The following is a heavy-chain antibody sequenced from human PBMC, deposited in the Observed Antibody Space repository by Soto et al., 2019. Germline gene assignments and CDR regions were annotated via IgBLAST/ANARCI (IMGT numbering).Heavy chain of an antibody. J-gene: IGHJ6*02. CDR2: ISWNSGSI. V-gene: IGHV3-9*01. D-gene: IGHD6-13*01. CDR3: AKDACGSSWSNYDGRDV. CDR1: GFTFDDYA. Sequence: LRLSCAASGFTFDDYAMHWVRQAPGKGLEWVSGISWNSGSIGYADSVKGRFTISRDNAKNSLYLQMNSLRAEDTALYYCAKDACGSSWSNYDGRDVWGRGITVTVSS.